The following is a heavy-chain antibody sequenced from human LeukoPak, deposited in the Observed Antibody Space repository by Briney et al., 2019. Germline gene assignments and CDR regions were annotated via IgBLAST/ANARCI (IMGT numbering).Heavy chain of an antibody. CDR3: ARGLFLPGRHSGSCYFYRTWYFDV. CDR2: MNFNSGDT. D-gene: IGHD3-10*01. Sequence: SVKASYQPHGNTCSPYDVIWLRQASGREVEGRGWMNFNSGDTGCSPKFQDRLIITRNTYSDTTAMEMSCLNSADTAVYFCARGLFLPGRHSGSCYFYRTWYFDVWGRGTLVTVSS. V-gene: IGHV1-8*02. CDR1: GNTCSPYD. J-gene: IGHJ2*01.